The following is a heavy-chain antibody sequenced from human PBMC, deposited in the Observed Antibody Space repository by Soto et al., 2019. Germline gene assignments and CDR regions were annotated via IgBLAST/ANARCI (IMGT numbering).Heavy chain of an antibody. CDR1: GGSVSSGSYY. D-gene: IGHD6-19*01. CDR2: IYYSGST. CDR3: ARDSGGSSGPNNWFDP. J-gene: IGHJ5*02. V-gene: IGHV4-61*01. Sequence: QVQLQESGPGLVKPSETLSLTCTVSGGSVSSGSYYWSWIRQPPGKGLEWIGYIYYSGSTNYNPSLTSRVTISVDTSKNQFSLKLSSVTAADSAVYYCARDSGGSSGPNNWFDPWGQGTLVTVSS.